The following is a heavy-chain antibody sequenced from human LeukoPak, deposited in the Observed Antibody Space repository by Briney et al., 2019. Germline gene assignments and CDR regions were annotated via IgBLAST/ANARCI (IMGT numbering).Heavy chain of an antibody. CDR1: CGSISSDY. J-gene: IGHJ5*02. Sequence: SETLSLTCTVSCGSISSDYWSWIRQPAGKGLEWIRRIFTSGSTSYNPSLKSRVTMSLDTSKNQFSLKLSSVTAADTAVYFCSRGGANDLWGQGTLVTVSS. CDR2: IFTSGST. CDR3: SRGGANDL. D-gene: IGHD4/OR15-4a*01. V-gene: IGHV4-4*07.